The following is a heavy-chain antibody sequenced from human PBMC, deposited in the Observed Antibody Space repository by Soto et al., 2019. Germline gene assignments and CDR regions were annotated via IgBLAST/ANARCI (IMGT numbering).Heavy chain of an antibody. CDR2: INHSGST. V-gene: IGHV4-34*01. Sequence: SETLSLTCAVYGGSFSGYYWSWIRQPPGKGLEWIGEINHSGSTNYNPSLKSRVTISVDTSKNQFSLKLSSVTAADTAVYYCARMGPRTSGYYMGRYCYYYGMDVWGQGTTVTVSS. J-gene: IGHJ6*02. CDR1: GGSFSGYY. CDR3: ARMGPRTSGYYMGRYCYYYGMDV. D-gene: IGHD3-3*01.